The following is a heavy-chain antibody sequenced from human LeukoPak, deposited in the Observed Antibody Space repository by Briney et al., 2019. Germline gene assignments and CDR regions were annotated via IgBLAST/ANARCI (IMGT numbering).Heavy chain of an antibody. Sequence: PGGSLRLSCAASGFTFSSYSINWVRQAPGKGLEWVSCVSSTSSFIYYADSVKGRFTISRDNSKNTLYLQMNSLRAEDTAVYYCARDPRHSNSGSSSHYWGQGTLVTVSS. CDR1: GFTFSSYS. CDR3: ARDPRHSNSGSSSHY. D-gene: IGHD1-26*01. V-gene: IGHV3-21*01. J-gene: IGHJ4*02. CDR2: VSSTSSFI.